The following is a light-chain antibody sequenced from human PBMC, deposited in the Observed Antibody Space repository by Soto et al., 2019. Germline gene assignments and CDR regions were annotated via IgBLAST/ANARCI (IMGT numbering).Light chain of an antibody. Sequence: QSALTQPPSASGSPGQSVTISCVGTSSDIGLYNYVSWYQHHPGKAPKLIIYEVSKRPSGVPDRFSGSKSGNTASLSVSGLQAEDEGEYCCSSYAGDINFDVFGGGTKVTVL. CDR3: SSYAGDINFDV. CDR2: EVS. V-gene: IGLV2-8*01. J-gene: IGLJ3*02. CDR1: SSDIGLYNY.